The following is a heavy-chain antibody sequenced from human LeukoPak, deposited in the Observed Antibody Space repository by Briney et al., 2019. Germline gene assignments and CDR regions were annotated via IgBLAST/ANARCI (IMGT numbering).Heavy chain of an antibody. D-gene: IGHD4-17*01. Sequence: SETLSLTCAVYGGSFSGYYSSWIRQPPGKGLEWIGEINHSGSTNYNPSLKSRVAISVDTFKNQFSLKLSSVTAADTAVYYCARGPAVRRNFDYWGQGTLVTVSS. V-gene: IGHV4-34*01. CDR1: GGSFSGYY. CDR3: ARGPAVRRNFDY. J-gene: IGHJ4*02. CDR2: INHSGST.